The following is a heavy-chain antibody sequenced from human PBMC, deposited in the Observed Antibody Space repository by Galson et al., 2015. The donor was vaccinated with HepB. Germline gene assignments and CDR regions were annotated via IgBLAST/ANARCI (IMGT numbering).Heavy chain of an antibody. V-gene: IGHV3-23*01. Sequence: SLRLSCAAAGFTFTRYAITWVRQAPGKGLEFIPSISGDGGVTYYTDSVKGRFTISRDNSKNTVYLQMNSLRVEDTAIYFCAKVAILGATPHYFDYWGQGILVTVSS. CDR2: ISGDGGVT. D-gene: IGHD2-21*01. J-gene: IGHJ4*02. CDR3: AKVAILGATPHYFDY. CDR1: GFTFTRYA.